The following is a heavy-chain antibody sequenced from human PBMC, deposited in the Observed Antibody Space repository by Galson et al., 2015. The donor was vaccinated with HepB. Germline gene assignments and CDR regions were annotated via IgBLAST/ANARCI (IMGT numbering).Heavy chain of an antibody. D-gene: IGHD4-17*01. CDR1: GFTFSSYV. V-gene: IGHV3-23*01. CDR2: ISGLTSRT. J-gene: IGHJ2*01. Sequence: SLRLSCAASGFTFSSYVMSWVRQAPGKGLEWVSAISGLTSRTYYADSVKGRFTISRDNSKNTLYLQMNSLRAEDTAIYYCAKDLSPDYGDYQYWYFDLWGRGTLVTVSS. CDR3: AKDLSPDYGDYQYWYFDL.